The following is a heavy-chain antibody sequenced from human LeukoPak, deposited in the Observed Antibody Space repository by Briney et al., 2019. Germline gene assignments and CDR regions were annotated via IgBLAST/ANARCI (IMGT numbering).Heavy chain of an antibody. CDR2: IKQDGREK. D-gene: IGHD6-13*01. CDR3: ARGRFSSSWYSQPLNY. Sequence: LTGGSLRLSCAASGFTFSSYWMSWVRQAPGKGLEWVANIKQDGREKYYVDSVKGGFTISRDNAKNPLYLQMNSLRAEDTAVYYCARGRFSSSWYSQPLNYWGQGTLVTVSS. V-gene: IGHV3-7*01. J-gene: IGHJ4*02. CDR1: GFTFSSYW.